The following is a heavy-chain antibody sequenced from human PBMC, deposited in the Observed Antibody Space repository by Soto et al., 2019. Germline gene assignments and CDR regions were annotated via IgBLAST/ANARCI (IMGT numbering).Heavy chain of an antibody. V-gene: IGHV3-23*01. J-gene: IGHJ4*02. CDR3: ARKDVAFDY. D-gene: IGHD5-12*01. CDR1: GFTFKNYA. CDR2: IYGSGGST. Sequence: EVQLLESGGGLVQPGGYLRLSCAASGFTFKNYAMTWVRQAPGKGLEWVSLIYGSGGSTDYADSVKGRFTISRDNSKNMLYVQMNSLRDEDTAVYYCARKDVAFDYWGQGIPVTVSS.